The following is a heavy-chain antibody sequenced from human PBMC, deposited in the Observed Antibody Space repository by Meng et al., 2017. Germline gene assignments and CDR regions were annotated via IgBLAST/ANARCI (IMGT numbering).Heavy chain of an antibody. J-gene: IGHJ4*02. CDR1: GFTFSSYA. CDR2: ISGSGGST. Sequence: GGSLRLSCAASGFTFSSYAMSWVRQAPGKGLEWVSAISGSGGSTYYADSVKGRFTISRDNSKNTLYLQMNSLRAEDTAVYYCARDQGHYDSGFGSFDYWGQGTLVTVSS. D-gene: IGHD3-22*01. CDR3: ARDQGHYDSGFGSFDY. V-gene: IGHV3-23*01.